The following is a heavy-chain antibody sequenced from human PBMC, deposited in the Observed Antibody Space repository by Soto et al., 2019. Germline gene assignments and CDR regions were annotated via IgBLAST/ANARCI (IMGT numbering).Heavy chain of an antibody. CDR2: FNPILSFS. Sequence: QVQLVQSGAEVKNPGSSVKVSCKASGDTFNFYTINWVRQAPGLGLEWMGRFNPILSFSNSALKFQGRVTLTADKSTSTAYMVLSSLRSEDTAIYYCATSFGSGSRAFDYWGQGALVTVSS. CDR1: GDTFNFYT. CDR3: ATSFGSGSRAFDY. J-gene: IGHJ4*02. D-gene: IGHD3-10*01. V-gene: IGHV1-69*02.